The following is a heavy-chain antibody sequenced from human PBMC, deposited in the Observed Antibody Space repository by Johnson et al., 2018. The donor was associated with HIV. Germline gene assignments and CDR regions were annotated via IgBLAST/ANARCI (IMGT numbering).Heavy chain of an antibody. V-gene: IGHV3-30*03. CDR2: ISYDGSNK. CDR3: ATSTASDAFDI. D-gene: IGHD1-1*01. J-gene: IGHJ3*02. Sequence: QVQLVESGGGVVQPGRSLRLSCAASGFTFSSYGMHWVRQAPGKGLEWVAVISYDGSNKNYADSVKGRFTISRDNSKNTLYLQMNSLRAEDTAVYYCATSTASDAFDIWGQGTMVTVSS. CDR1: GFTFSSYG.